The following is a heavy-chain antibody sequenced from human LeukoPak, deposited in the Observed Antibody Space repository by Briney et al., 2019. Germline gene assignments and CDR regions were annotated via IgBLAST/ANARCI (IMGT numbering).Heavy chain of an antibody. CDR3: ARQGSSWYGEVYYYYMDV. CDR1: GYTFTGYY. V-gene: IGHV1-2*02. Sequence: ASVKVSCKASGYTFTGYYMHWVRQAPGQGLEWMGWINPNSGGTNYAQKFQGRVTMTRDTSISTAYMELSRLRSDDTAVYYCARQGSSWYGEVYYYYMDVWGKGTTVTTSS. D-gene: IGHD6-13*01. CDR2: INPNSGGT. J-gene: IGHJ6*03.